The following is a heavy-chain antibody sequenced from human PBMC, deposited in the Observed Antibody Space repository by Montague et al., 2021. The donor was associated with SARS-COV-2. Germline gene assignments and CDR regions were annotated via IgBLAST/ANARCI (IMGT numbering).Heavy chain of an antibody. CDR1: GASISSSNYY. J-gene: IGHJ6*02. D-gene: IGHD6-13*01. V-gene: IGHV4-39*07. CDR2: IFYSGST. CDR3: ARVGRQQLVRLSGMDV. Sequence: SETLSLTCTVSGASISSSNYYGVWIRQPPGKGLEWIGTIFYSGSTYYNPSLKSRVTISIDTSKNQFSLKLNSVTAADTAVYYCARVGRQQLVRLSGMDVWGQGTTVTVSS.